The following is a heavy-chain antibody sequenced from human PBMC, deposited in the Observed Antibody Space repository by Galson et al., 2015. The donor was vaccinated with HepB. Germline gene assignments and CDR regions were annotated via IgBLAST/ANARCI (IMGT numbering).Heavy chain of an antibody. J-gene: IGHJ3*02. CDR2: INAGNGNT. CDR3: AREEVYSYGYFSAFDI. V-gene: IGHV1-3*01. D-gene: IGHD5-18*01. CDR1: GYTFTGYY. Sequence: SVKVSCKASGYTFTGYYMHWVRQAPGQRLEWMGWINAGNGNTKYSQKFQGRVTITRDTSASTAYMELSSLRSEDTAVYYCAREEVYSYGYFSAFDIWGQGTMVTVSS.